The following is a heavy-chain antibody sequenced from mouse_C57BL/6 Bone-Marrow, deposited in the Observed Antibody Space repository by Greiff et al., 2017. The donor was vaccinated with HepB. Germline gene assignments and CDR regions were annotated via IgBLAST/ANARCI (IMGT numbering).Heavy chain of an antibody. J-gene: IGHJ2*01. CDR2: IWSDGST. D-gene: IGHD2-4*01. V-gene: IGHV2-6-1*01. Sequence: VQLQQSGPGLVAPSQSLSITCTVSGFSLTSYGVHWVRQPPGKGLEWLVVIWSDGSTTYNSALKSRLSISKDNSKSQVFLKMNSLQTDDTAMYYCARHGDYDDEGDYFDCGGQGTTLTVSS. CDR1: GFSLTSYG. CDR3: ARHGDYDDEGDYFDC.